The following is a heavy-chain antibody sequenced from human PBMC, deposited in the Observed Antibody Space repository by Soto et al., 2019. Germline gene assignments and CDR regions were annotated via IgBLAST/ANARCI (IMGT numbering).Heavy chain of an antibody. CDR3: ARDLYGGTSGGNDY. D-gene: IGHD2-15*01. V-gene: IGHV3-30-3*01. CDR2: ISYDGRNT. CDR1: GFTFSSYA. J-gene: IGHJ4*02. Sequence: QVQLVESGGGVVQPGRSLRLSCAASGFTFSSYAMHWVRQAPGKGLEWVAVISYDGRNTYYADSVKGRFTISRDNSKNTLYLQMNSLRAEDTAVYYCARDLYGGTSGGNDYWGQGTLVTVSS.